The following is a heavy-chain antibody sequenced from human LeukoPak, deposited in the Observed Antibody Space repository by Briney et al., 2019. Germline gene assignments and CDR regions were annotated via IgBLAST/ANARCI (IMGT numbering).Heavy chain of an antibody. CDR1: GFTFSNYN. CDR2: ISSSSTI. J-gene: IGHJ5*02. D-gene: IGHD2-8*01. CDR3: AREMVYAKNWFDP. Sequence: GGSLRLSCAASGFTFSNYNMNWVRQAPGKGLEWVSYISSSSTIYYADSVKGRFTISRDNAKNSLYLQMNSLRDEDTAVYYCAREMVYAKNWFDPWGQGTLVTVSS. V-gene: IGHV3-48*02.